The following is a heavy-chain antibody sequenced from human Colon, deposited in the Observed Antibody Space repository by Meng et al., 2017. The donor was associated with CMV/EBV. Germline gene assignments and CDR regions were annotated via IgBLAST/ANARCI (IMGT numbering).Heavy chain of an antibody. CDR2: ISSDSKYI. D-gene: IGHD6-13*01. CDR3: ARDPGYSSFDY. V-gene: IGHV3-21*01. J-gene: IGHJ4*02. CDR1: TFTAGFTFTSYT. Sequence: GESLKISCEASTFTAGFTFTSYTLNWVRQAPGKGLEWIAFISSDSKYIYYADSVKGRFTISRDDAKASFYLQMNNLRPEDTAVYYCARDPGYSSFDYWGQGTLVTVSS.